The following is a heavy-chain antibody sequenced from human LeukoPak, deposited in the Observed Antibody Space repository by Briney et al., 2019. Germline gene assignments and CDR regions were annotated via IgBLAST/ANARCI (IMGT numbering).Heavy chain of an antibody. V-gene: IGHV1-69*01. J-gene: IGHJ5*02. Sequence: SVKASCKASGGTFSSYAISWVRQAPGQGLEWMGGIIPIFGTANYAQKFQGRVTITADESTSTAYMELSSLRSDDTAVYYCARVGYYDFWSGYLNWFDPWGQGTLVTVSS. CDR2: IIPIFGTA. CDR1: GGTFSSYA. D-gene: IGHD3-3*01. CDR3: ARVGYYDFWSGYLNWFDP.